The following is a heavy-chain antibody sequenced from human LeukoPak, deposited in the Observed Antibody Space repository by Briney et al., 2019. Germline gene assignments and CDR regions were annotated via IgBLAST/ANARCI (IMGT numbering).Heavy chain of an antibody. V-gene: IGHV3-7*03. CDR2: IRKDGGET. CDR3: ARVSSIEAVDY. J-gene: IGHJ4*02. Sequence: GGSLRLSCAASGFPFSNYWMNWVRQAPGNALEWVAYIRKDGGETYYVDSVKGRFTISRDNTKNSLYLQMNSLRAEDTAVYYCARVSSIEAVDYWGQGTLVTVSS. D-gene: IGHD6-6*01. CDR1: GFPFSNYW.